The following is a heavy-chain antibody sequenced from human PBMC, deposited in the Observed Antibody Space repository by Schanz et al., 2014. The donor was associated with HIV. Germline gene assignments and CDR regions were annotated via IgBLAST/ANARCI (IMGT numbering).Heavy chain of an antibody. CDR2: IWFDGRNK. CDR3: AKDKSRHTYSSSSIFDP. V-gene: IGHV3-33*06. D-gene: IGHD6-13*01. Sequence: VQLVESGGGLVKPGRSLRLSCTASGFTFSDYPMSWFRQAPGKGLEWVAVIWFDGRNKYYGDSVKGRFMISRDNSNNTLYLQMNSLRAEDTAVYYCAKDKSRHTYSSSSIFDPWGQGTLVTVSS. CDR1: GFTFSDYP. J-gene: IGHJ5*02.